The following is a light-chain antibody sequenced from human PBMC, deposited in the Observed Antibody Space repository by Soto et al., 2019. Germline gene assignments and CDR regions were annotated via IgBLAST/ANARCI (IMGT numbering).Light chain of an antibody. J-gene: IGKJ4*01. CDR1: QDINNY. Sequence: DIQMTQSPSSRSASVGDRFTITCRASQDINNYLAWYQQSPGKVPKLLVYAASTLHSGVPSRFSGGGSGTDFTLTISSLQPEDVATYYCQKYNSAPLTVGGGTKV. CDR3: QKYNSAPLT. V-gene: IGKV1-27*01. CDR2: AAS.